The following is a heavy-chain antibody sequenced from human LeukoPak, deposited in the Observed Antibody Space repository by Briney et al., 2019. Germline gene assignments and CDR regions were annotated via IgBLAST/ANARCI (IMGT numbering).Heavy chain of an antibody. CDR2: IRSKAYGGTT. D-gene: IGHD1-26*01. V-gene: IGHV3-49*04. Sequence: GGSLRLSCTASGFTFGDYAMSWVRQAPGKGLEWVGFIRSKAYGGTTEYAASVKGRFTISRDDSKSIAYLQMNSLKTEDTAVYHCTRVEWEVFDYWGQGTLVTVSS. J-gene: IGHJ4*02. CDR1: GFTFGDYA. CDR3: TRVEWEVFDY.